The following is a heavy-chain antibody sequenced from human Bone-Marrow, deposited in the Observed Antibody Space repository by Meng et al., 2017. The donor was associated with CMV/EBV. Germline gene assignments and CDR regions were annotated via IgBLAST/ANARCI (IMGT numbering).Heavy chain of an antibody. J-gene: IGHJ3*02. Sequence: SETLSLTCTVSGGSISSGDYYWSWIRQPPGKGLEWIGYIYYSGSTYYNPSLKSRVTISVDTSKNQFSLKLSSVTAADTAVYYCARDMVLRFLEWLPVRQVRSAFDIWGQGTMVTVSS. CDR2: IYYSGST. D-gene: IGHD3-3*01. CDR3: ARDMVLRFLEWLPVRQVRSAFDI. V-gene: IGHV4-30-4*08. CDR1: GGSISSGDYY.